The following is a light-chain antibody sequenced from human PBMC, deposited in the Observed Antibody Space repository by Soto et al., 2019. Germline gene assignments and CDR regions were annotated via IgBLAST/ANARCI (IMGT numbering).Light chain of an antibody. J-gene: IGKJ1*01. Sequence: EIVLTQSPGTLSLSPGERATLSCRASQSIGSNLAWYQQKPGQAPRLLIYGASTRATGIPARFSGSGSGTEFTLTISSLQSEDLAVYYCQQYNNWPQTFGQGTKGGIK. CDR1: QSIGSN. CDR2: GAS. V-gene: IGKV3-15*01. CDR3: QQYNNWPQT.